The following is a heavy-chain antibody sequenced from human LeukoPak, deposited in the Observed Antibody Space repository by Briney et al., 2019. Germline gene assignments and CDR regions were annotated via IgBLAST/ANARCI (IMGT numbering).Heavy chain of an antibody. D-gene: IGHD3-22*01. V-gene: IGHV3-7*01. CDR1: GFTFSSYW. Sequence: GGSLRLSCAVSGFTFSSYWMSWVRQAPGKGLEWVANIKQDGSEKYYVDSVKGRFTISRDNAKNSLYLQMNSLRAEDTAVYYCARDLSFYGSSGSFDYWGQGTLVTVSS. J-gene: IGHJ4*02. CDR3: ARDLSFYGSSGSFDY. CDR2: IKQDGSEK.